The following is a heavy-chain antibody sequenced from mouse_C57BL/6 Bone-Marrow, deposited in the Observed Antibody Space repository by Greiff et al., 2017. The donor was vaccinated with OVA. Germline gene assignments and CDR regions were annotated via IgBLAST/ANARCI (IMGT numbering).Heavy chain of an antibody. V-gene: IGHV5-2*01. J-gene: IGHJ4*01. CDR2: INSDGGST. D-gene: IGHD1-1*01. Sequence: DVKLQESGGGLVQPGESLKLSCESNEYEFPSHDMSWVRKTPEKRLELVAAINSDGGSTYYPDTMERRFIISSDNTKKTQYLQMSSLRSEDTALYYCARHGAYYGSREDAMDYWGQGTSVTVSS. CDR1: EYEFPSHD. CDR3: ARHGAYYGSREDAMDY.